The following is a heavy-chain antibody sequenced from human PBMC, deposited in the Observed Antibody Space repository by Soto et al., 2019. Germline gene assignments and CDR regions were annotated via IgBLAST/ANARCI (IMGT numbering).Heavy chain of an antibody. CDR1: GFTFSSYA. J-gene: IGHJ4*02. V-gene: IGHV3-23*01. D-gene: IGHD2-2*01. CDR3: AKALVWEPSGTLAY. Sequence: EVQLLESGGGLEPPGGSLRLSCAASGFTFSSYAMSWVRQGPGKGLELVSAMGDRGGSTYYADSVKGRFTISRDNSENMRYLQMNSLRAEDTAVYYCAKALVWEPSGTLAYWGQGTLVTVSS. CDR2: MGDRGGST.